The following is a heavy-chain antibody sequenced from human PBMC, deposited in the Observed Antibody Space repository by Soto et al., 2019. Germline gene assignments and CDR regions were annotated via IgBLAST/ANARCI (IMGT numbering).Heavy chain of an antibody. CDR1: GFTFSSYA. CDR2: ISYDGSNK. CDR3: VGYCSGGSCYSYYGMDV. D-gene: IGHD2-15*01. J-gene: IGHJ6*02. V-gene: IGHV3-30-3*01. Sequence: GGSLRLSCAASGFTFSSYALHWVRQAPGTGLEWVAVISYDGSNKYYADSVKGRFTISRDNSKNTLYLQMNSLRAEDTAVYYCVGYCSGGSCYSYYGMDVWGQGTTVTVSS.